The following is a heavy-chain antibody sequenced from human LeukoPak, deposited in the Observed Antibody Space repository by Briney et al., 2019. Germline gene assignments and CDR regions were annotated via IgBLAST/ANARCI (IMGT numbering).Heavy chain of an antibody. J-gene: IGHJ4*02. V-gene: IGHV3-53*01. CDR2: IYRGGST. D-gene: IGHD5-18*01. CDR3: ARSYSYGDTLDY. Sequence: GGSLRLSCAASGFTVSSNYMSWVRQAPGKGLEWVSVIYRGGSTYYADSVKGRFTISRDNSKNTLYLQMNSLRAEDTAVYYCARSYSYGDTLDYWGQGTLVTVSS. CDR1: GFTVSSNY.